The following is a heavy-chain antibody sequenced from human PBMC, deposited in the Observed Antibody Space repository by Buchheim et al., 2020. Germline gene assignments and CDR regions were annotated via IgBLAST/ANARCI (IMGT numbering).Heavy chain of an antibody. CDR1: GFTFSNAW. D-gene: IGHD1-26*01. CDR2: IKSKTDGGTT. J-gene: IGHJ6*02. CDR3: TTAQWRVGATTSAYGMDV. V-gene: IGHV3-15*01. Sequence: EVQLVESGGGLVKPGGSLRLSCAASGFTFSNAWMSWVRQAPGKGLEWVGRIKSKTDGGTTDYAAPVKGRFTISRDDSKNTLYLQMNSLKTEDTAVYYCTTAQWRVGATTSAYGMDVWGQGTT.